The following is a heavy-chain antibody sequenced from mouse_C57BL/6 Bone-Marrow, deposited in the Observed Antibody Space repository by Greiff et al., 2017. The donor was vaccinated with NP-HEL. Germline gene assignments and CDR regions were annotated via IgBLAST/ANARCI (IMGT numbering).Heavy chain of an antibody. D-gene: IGHD2-2*01. V-gene: IGHV1-19*01. CDR2: INPYNGGT. J-gene: IGHJ3*01. CDR3: ARGGYPFAY. CDR1: GYTFTDYY. Sequence: VQLQQSGPVLVKPGASVKMSCKASGYTFTDYYMNWVKQSHGKSLEWIGVINPYNGGTSYNQKFKGKATLTVDKSSSTAYMELNSLTSEDSAVYYCARGGYPFAYWGQGTLVTVSA.